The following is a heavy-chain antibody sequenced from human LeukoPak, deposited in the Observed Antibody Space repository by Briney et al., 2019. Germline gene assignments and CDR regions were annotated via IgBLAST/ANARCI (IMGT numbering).Heavy chain of an antibody. V-gene: IGHV3-23*01. D-gene: IGHD3-10*01. CDR3: AKDYYALLWFGEFNRKYYFDY. Sequence: RPGGSLRLSCAASGFTFSNYGMSWVRQAPGKGLQWVSGISGSGGERYYTESVKGRFTISRDNSKNTLYLQMNSLRAEDTAVYYCAKDYYALLWFGEFNRKYYFDYWGQGTLVTVSS. CDR2: ISGSGGER. CDR1: GFTFSNYG. J-gene: IGHJ4*02.